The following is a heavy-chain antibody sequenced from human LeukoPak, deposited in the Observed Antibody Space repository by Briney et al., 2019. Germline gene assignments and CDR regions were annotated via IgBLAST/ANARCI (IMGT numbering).Heavy chain of an antibody. D-gene: IGHD1-26*01. CDR2: IYYSGST. V-gene: IGHV4-39*07. CDR1: GGSISSSSYY. Sequence: SETLSLTCTVSGGSISSSSYYWGWIRQPPGKGLEWIGSIYYSGSTYYNPSLKSRVTISVDTSKNQFSLKLSSVTAADTAVYYCAREDGGSYPSSPFDYWGQGTLVTVSS. CDR3: AREDGGSYPSSPFDY. J-gene: IGHJ4*02.